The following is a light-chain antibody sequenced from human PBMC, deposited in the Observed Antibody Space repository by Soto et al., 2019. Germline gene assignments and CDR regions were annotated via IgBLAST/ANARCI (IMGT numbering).Light chain of an antibody. CDR1: SSDIGRYNF. V-gene: IGLV2-14*01. CDR2: EVT. J-gene: IGLJ1*01. CDR3: SSYTSVTTFVV. Sequence: QSGLTQPASVSGSPGQSITISCTGTSSDIGRYNFVSWYQQHPGKAPKLLVYEVTNRPSGVSNRFSGSKSGNTASLTIFGLQTEDEADYYCSSYTSVTTFVVFGTGTKLTVL.